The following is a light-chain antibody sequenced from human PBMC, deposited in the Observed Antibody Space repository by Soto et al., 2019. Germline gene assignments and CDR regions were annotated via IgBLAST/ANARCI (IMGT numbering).Light chain of an antibody. V-gene: IGKV3-15*01. CDR2: GAS. J-gene: IGKJ5*01. Sequence: ELVMSKSPSTLSVSPGERVTFSCRASQSVSSNLAWYQQKPGQTPRLLIYGASTRATGIPDRFSGSGSGTEFTLTISSLQSEDFADDYCQKYQNGPLITFGQGTRLEIK. CDR1: QSVSSN. CDR3: QKYQNGPLIT.